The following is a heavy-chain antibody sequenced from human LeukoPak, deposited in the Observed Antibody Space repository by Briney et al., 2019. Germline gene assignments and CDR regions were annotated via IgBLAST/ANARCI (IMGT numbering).Heavy chain of an antibody. D-gene: IGHD2-2*01. J-gene: IGHJ4*02. CDR1: GGSFSGYY. V-gene: IGHV4-34*01. CDR3: ASSVCSSTSCIDY. Sequence: SETLSLTCAVYGGSFSGYYWSWIRQPPGEGLEWIGEINHSGSTNYNPSLKSRVTISVDTSKNQFSLKLSSVTAADTAVYYCASSVCSSTSCIDYWGQGTLVTVSS. CDR2: INHSGST.